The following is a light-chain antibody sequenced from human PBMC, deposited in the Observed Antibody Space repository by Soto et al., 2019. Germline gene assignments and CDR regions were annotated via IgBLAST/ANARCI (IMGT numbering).Light chain of an antibody. CDR3: SSYTSRSTLYV. CDR2: DVS. V-gene: IGLV2-14*01. CDR1: SSDVGGYNY. J-gene: IGLJ1*01. Sequence: QSVLTQPASVSGSPGQSITISCTGTSSDVGGYNYVSWYQQHPGKAPKLMIYDVSNRPSGVSNRFSGSKSDNTASLTISGFQAEDEADYYCSSYTSRSTLYVFGTGTKVTVL.